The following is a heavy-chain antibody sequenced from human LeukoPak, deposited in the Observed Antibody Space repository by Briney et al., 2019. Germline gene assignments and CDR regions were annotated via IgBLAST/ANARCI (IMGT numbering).Heavy chain of an antibody. D-gene: IGHD3-10*01. J-gene: IGHJ4*02. V-gene: IGHV3-30*18. CDR2: ISYDGTDK. Sequence: GKSLRLSCAASGLTFSSDGMHWVRQAPGKGLEWVALISYDGTDKYYADSVKGRFTISRDNSKNTLNLQMDSLRPEDTAVYYCAKDQGGYYCSGSYSPLDYWGQGTLVTVSS. CDR1: GLTFSSDG. CDR3: AKDQGGYYCSGSYSPLDY.